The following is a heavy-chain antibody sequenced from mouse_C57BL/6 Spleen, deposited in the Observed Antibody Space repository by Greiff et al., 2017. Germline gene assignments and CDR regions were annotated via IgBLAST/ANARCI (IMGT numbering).Heavy chain of an antibody. CDR2: IYPSDGST. Sequence: QVQLQQSDAELVKPGASVKISCKASGYTFTNYSIPWMKQRPEQGLEWIGYIYPSDGSTNYNEKFKGKATMTADKSSSTAYMQLNSLTSEDSAVYFCAARYYGRGYDWYFEGWGTGTTVTVAS. D-gene: IGHD1-1*01. CDR3: AARYYGRGYDWYFEG. V-gene: IGHV1-78*01. J-gene: IGHJ1*03. CDR1: GYTFTNYS.